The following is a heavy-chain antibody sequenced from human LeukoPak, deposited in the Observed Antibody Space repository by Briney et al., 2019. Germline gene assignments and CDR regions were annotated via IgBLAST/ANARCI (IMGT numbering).Heavy chain of an antibody. J-gene: IGHJ4*02. CDR2: ISGSGGST. V-gene: IGHV3-23*01. Sequence: PGGSLRLSCAASGFTFDDYGMSWVRQAPGKGLEWVSGISGSGGSTYYADSVKGRFTISRDNSKNTLFLQMNSLRAEDTAVYYCAISGGYWAWAHWGQGTLVTVSS. CDR3: AISGGYWAWAH. D-gene: IGHD1-26*01. CDR1: GFTFDDYG.